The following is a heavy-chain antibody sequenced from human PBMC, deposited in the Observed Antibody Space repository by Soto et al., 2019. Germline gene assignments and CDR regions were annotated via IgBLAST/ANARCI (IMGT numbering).Heavy chain of an antibody. D-gene: IGHD6-19*01. CDR3: ARQGSSGWYGSYYYYGLDV. J-gene: IGHJ6*02. V-gene: IGHV5-51*01. CDR1: GYSFTSYW. Sequence: GESLKISCKGSGYSFTSYWIGWVRQMPGKGLEWMGIIYPGDSDTRYSPSFQGQVTISADKSISTAYLQWSSLKASDTAMYYCARQGSSGWYGSYYYYGLDVWGQGTTVTVSS. CDR2: IYPGDSDT.